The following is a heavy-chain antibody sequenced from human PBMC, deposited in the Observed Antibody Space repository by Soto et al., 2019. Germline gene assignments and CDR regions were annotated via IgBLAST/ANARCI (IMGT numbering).Heavy chain of an antibody. CDR2: ISYDGSNK. Sequence: GGSLRLSCAASGFTFSSYAMHWVRQAPGKGLEWVAVISYDGSNKYYADSVKGRFTISRDNSKNTLYLQMNSLRAEDTAVYYLARRLTLASDYRGPTTLVTVSS. V-gene: IGHV3-30-3*01. J-gene: IGHJ4*02. CDR3: ARRLTLASDY. CDR1: GFTFSSYA.